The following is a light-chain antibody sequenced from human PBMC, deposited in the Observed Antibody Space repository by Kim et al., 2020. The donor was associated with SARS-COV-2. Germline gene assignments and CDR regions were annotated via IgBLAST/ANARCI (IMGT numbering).Light chain of an antibody. CDR3: TIGHNSAWH. Sequence: WYQQKPGSPPQYLLTYKSDSHNLQVSGVPSRFSGSKDRSANAGILLVSGLQSEDEADYYCTIGHNSAWHFGGGTQLTVL. V-gene: IGLV5-45*01. J-gene: IGLJ2*01. CDR2: YKSDSHN.